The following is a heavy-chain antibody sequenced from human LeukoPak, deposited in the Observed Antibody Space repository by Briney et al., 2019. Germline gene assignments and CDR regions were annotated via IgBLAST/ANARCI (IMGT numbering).Heavy chain of an antibody. Sequence: GGSLRLYCAASEFSFSNAWMCWVRLAPGKGLGWVSRIQSKTGGGTTDYAALVKGRFTISRDDSKNTLLLQVNCLKTEDTAVYYCTTGDRYCTGGSCYLYAFHIWGEGTRVTVSS. J-gene: IGHJ3*02. CDR3: TTGDRYCTGGSCYLYAFHI. D-gene: IGHD2-15*01. CDR1: EFSFSNAW. V-gene: IGHV3-15*01. CDR2: IQSKTGGGTT.